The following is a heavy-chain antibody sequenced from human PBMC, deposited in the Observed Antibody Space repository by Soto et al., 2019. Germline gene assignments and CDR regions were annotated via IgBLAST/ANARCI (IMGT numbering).Heavy chain of an antibody. V-gene: IGHV4-59*01. CDR2: IYYSGST. CDR1: GGSISSYY. CDR3: AREQILGGAFDI. D-gene: IGHD3-16*01. J-gene: IGHJ3*02. Sequence: PSETLSLTCTVSGGSISSYYWSWIRQPPGKGLEWIGYIYYSGSTNYNPSLKSRVTISVDTSKNQFSLKLSSVTAADTAVYYCAREQILGGAFDIWGQGTMVTVSS.